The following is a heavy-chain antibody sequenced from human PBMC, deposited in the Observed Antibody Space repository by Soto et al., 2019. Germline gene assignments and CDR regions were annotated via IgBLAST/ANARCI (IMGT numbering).Heavy chain of an antibody. D-gene: IGHD4-17*01. CDR3: AKVLYRGDYFSAFDI. J-gene: IGHJ3*02. V-gene: IGHV3-9*01. CDR2: ISWNSGSI. CDR1: GFTFDDYA. Sequence: EVQLVESGGGLVQPGRSLRLSCAASGFTFDDYAMHWVRQAPGKGLEWVSGISWNSGSIGYADSVKGRFTIARDNSKISLYLQMNRLRAEDTALYYCAKVLYRGDYFSAFDIWGQGSMVTFSS.